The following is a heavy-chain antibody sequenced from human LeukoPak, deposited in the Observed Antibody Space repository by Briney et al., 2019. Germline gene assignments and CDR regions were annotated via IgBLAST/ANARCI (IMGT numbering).Heavy chain of an antibody. CDR2: ISTDASST. CDR3: XXXXXXSGSSWSAWFDP. D-gene: IGHD3-10*01. V-gene: IGHV3-74*01. J-gene: IGHJ5*02. Sequence: GGSLRLSCAASGFTFSSYWMHWVRHAPGKGLVWVSRISTDASSTTYADSVKGRFTISRDNAKDTLYLQMNSLRAEDTAVYYXXXXXXXSGSSWSAWFDPWGQGTLVTVSS. CDR1: GFTFSSYW.